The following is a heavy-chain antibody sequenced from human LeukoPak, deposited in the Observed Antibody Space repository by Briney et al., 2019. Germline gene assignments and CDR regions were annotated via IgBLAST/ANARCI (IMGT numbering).Heavy chain of an antibody. V-gene: IGHV3-20*04. CDR3: ARDTDGNLDH. J-gene: IGHJ4*02. Sequence: GGSLRLSCAAYGFTFDDYGISWVRQAPGKGLEWVSGINWSGGSTGYADSVKGRFTNSRDNAKNSLYLQMNSLRAEDTAVYYCARDTDGNLDHWGQGTLVTVSS. D-gene: IGHD2-8*01. CDR1: GFTFDDYG. CDR2: INWSGGST.